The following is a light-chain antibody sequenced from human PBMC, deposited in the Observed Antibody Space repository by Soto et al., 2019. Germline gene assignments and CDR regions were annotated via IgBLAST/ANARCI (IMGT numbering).Light chain of an antibody. CDR3: CSYTSSSTPMV. CDR1: SSDVGGYNY. J-gene: IGLJ2*01. V-gene: IGLV2-14*03. Sequence: QSALTQPASVSGSPGQSITISCTGTSSDVGGYNYVSWYQQHPGKAPKLMIYDVSNRPSEVSNRFSGPKSGNTASLTISGIQPDEEADYYCCSYTSSSTPMVFGGGTKLTLL. CDR2: DVS.